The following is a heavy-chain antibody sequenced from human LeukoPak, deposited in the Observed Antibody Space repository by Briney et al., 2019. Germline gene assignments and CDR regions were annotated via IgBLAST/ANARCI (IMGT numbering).Heavy chain of an antibody. CDR2: INSNSGDT. Sequence: GASVKVSCKTSGYAFTGHYIHWVRQAPGQGLEWLGWINSNSGDTKYEEKFQGRVTMTRDTSITTVYVDLTRLTSDDAAVYYCARVGLGKDTAFDIWGQGTMVTVSS. D-gene: IGHD2-15*01. J-gene: IGHJ3*02. V-gene: IGHV1-2*02. CDR3: ARVGLGKDTAFDI. CDR1: GYAFTGHY.